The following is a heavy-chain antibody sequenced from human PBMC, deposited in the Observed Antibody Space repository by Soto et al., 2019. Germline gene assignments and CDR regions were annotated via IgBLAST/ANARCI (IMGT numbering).Heavy chain of an antibody. J-gene: IGHJ6*02. D-gene: IGHD3-3*01. Sequence: GGSLRLSCAASGFTFSNYGMHWVRQAPGKGLEWVAFISDDGSNKYYADSMKGRFTMSRDNSKSTLYLQMNSLRVEAKAVYYCTKRRNVLRFLEWSSGMEVWGQGTTVTVSS. CDR2: ISDDGSNK. CDR3: TKRRNVLRFLEWSSGMEV. V-gene: IGHV3-30*18. CDR1: GFTFSNYG.